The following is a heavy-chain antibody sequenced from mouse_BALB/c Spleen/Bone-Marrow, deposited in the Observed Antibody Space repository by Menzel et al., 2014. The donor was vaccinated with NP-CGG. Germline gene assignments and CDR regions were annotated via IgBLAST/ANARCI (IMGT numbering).Heavy chain of an antibody. CDR1: GFTFSSYG. CDR3: ARDYDYDY. J-gene: IGHJ2*01. D-gene: IGHD2-4*01. Sequence: EVKLMESGGGLVQPGGSLKLSCAASGFTFSSYGMSWVRQTPDKRLELVATINSNGGSTYYPDSVKGRFTISRDNAKNTLYLQMSSLKSEDTAMYYRARDYDYDYWGQGTTLTVSS. CDR2: INSNGGST. V-gene: IGHV5-6-3*01.